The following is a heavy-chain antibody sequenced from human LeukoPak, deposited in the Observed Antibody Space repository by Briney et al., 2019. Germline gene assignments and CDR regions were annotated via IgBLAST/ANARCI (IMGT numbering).Heavy chain of an antibody. CDR3: ARVLRGSGCSSTSCYIFDY. V-gene: IGHV1-2*06. CDR2: INPNSGGT. Sequence: ASVKVSCKASGYTFTGYYMHWVRQAPGQGLEWMGRINPNSGGTNYAQKFQGRVTMTRDTSISTAYMELSRLRSDDTAVYYCARVLRGSGCSSTSCYIFDYWGQGTLVTVSS. J-gene: IGHJ4*02. D-gene: IGHD2-2*02. CDR1: GYTFTGYY.